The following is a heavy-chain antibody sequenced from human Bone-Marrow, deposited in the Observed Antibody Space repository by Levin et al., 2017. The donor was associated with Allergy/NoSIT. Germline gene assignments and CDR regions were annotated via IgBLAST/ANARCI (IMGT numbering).Heavy chain of an antibody. Sequence: GESLKISCKASGYTFTGYYIHWVRHAPGQGLEWMGRINPNSGGTNYAQKFQGRVTMTRDTSISTAYMELSRLKSDDTAVYYCARGVPTMAVSTFEHWGLGTLVTVSS. CDR1: GYTFTGYY. V-gene: IGHV1-2*06. CDR2: INPNSGGT. CDR3: ARGVPTMAVSTFEH. D-gene: IGHD5-24*01. J-gene: IGHJ4*02.